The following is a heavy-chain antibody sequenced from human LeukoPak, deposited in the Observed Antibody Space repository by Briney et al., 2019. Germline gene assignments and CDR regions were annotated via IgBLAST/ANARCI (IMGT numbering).Heavy chain of an antibody. V-gene: IGHV4-30-2*01. CDR3: ARTSPYYDFWSGYYHGWFDP. D-gene: IGHD3-3*01. Sequence: SETLSLTCAVSGGSISNGGYSWSWIRQPPGKGLEWIGYIYHSGSTYYNPSLKSRVTISVDRSKNQFSLKLSSVTAADTAVYYCARTSPYYDFWSGYYHGWFDPWGQGTLVTVSS. CDR1: GGSISNGGYS. J-gene: IGHJ5*02. CDR2: IYHSGST.